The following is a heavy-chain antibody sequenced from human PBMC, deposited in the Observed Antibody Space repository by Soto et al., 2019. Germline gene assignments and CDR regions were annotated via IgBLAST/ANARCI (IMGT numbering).Heavy chain of an antibody. CDR2: ISYDGSNK. D-gene: IGHD4-17*01. CDR1: GFTFSSYA. V-gene: IGHV3-30-3*01. CDR3: ARDPHEYGEYEYFHQ. J-gene: IGHJ1*01. Sequence: QVQLVESGGGVVQPGRSLRLSCAASGFTFSSYAMHWVRQAPGKGLEWVAVISYDGSNKYYADSVKGRFTISRDNSKNSLYLKMKSVRAEDWSGYYCARDPHEYGEYEYFHQWGQGSLVTFSS.